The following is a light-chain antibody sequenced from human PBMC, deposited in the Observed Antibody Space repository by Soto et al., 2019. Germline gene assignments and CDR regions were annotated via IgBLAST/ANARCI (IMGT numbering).Light chain of an antibody. CDR3: SSYPGSNNWV. J-gene: IGLJ2*01. CDR1: SSDVGGYNY. V-gene: IGLV2-8*01. CDR2: EVS. Sequence: QSVLTQPASASGSPGQSVTISCTGTSSDVGGYNYVSWYQQHPGKAPKLMIYEVSKRPSGVPDRFSGSKSGNTASLTVSGLQAEDEADYFCSSYPGSNNWVFGGGTKVTVL.